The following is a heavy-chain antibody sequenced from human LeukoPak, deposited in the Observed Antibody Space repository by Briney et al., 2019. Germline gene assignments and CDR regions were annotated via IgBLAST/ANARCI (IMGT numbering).Heavy chain of an antibody. CDR1: GFTFNNYA. CDR3: AKDPLSYYDSSGYRYFDY. Sequence: GGSQRLSCAASGFTFNNYAMNWVRQAPGKGLEWVSGISGSGGSTYYADSVKGRFTISRDNSKNTLYLQMNRLRAEDTAVYFCAKDPLSYYDSSGYRYFDYWGQGTLVTVSS. J-gene: IGHJ4*02. CDR2: ISGSGGST. V-gene: IGHV3-23*01. D-gene: IGHD3-22*01.